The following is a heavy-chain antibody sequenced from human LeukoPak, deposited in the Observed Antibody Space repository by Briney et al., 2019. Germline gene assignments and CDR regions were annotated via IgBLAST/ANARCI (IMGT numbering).Heavy chain of an antibody. V-gene: IGHV4-34*01. CDR1: GGSFSGYC. CDR3: ARARSIEYSSSSGFLTSDY. CDR2: INHSGST. J-gene: IGHJ4*02. D-gene: IGHD6-6*01. Sequence: SETLSLTCAVYGGSFSGYCWSWIRQPPGKGLEWIGEINHSGSTNYNPSLKSRVTISVDTSKNQFSLKLSSVTAADTAVYYCARARSIEYSSSSGFLTSDYWGQGTLVTVSS.